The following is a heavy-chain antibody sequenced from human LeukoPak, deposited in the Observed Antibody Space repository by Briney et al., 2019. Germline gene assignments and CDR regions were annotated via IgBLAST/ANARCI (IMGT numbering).Heavy chain of an antibody. CDR3: ARERDQVEMATSFDY. Sequence: GASVKVSCKASGGTFSSYAISWVRQAPGQGLEWMGGIIPIFGTANYAQKFQGRVTITADESTSTAYMELSSLRSEDTAVYYCARERDQVEMATSFDYWGQGTLVTVSS. D-gene: IGHD5-24*01. J-gene: IGHJ4*02. CDR1: GGTFSSYA. CDR2: IIPIFGTA. V-gene: IGHV1-69*13.